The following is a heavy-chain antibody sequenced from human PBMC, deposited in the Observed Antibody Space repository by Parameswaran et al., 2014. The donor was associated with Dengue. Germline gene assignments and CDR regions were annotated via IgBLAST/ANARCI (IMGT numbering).Heavy chain of an antibody. Sequence: AISSARWIRQPPGKGLEWIGYIYYSGSTNYNPSLKSRVTISVDTSKNQFSLKLSSVTAADTAVYYCARDGDSSGSSSAFDIWGQGTMVTVSS. CDR3: ARDGDSSGSSSAFDI. CDR2: IYYSGST. J-gene: IGHJ3*02. CDR1: AISSA. V-gene: IGHV4-59*12. D-gene: IGHD3-22*01.